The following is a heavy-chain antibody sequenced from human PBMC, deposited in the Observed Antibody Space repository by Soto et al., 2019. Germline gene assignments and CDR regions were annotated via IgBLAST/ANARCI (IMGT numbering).Heavy chain of an antibody. CDR2: IYYSGST. J-gene: IGHJ6*02. CDR1: GGSISSGGYY. V-gene: IGHV4-31*03. CDR3: ARDQKGYYGSGSYYNAEYGMDV. Sequence: SETLSLTCTVSGGSISSGGYYWSWIRQHTGKGLEWIGYIYYSGSTYYNPSLKSRVTISVDTSKNQFSLKLSSVTAADTAVYYCARDQKGYYGSGSYYNAEYGMDVWGQGTTVTVSS. D-gene: IGHD3-10*01.